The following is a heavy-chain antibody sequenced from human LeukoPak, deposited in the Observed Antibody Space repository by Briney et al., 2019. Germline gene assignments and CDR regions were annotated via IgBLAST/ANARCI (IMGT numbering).Heavy chain of an antibody. D-gene: IGHD2-2*01. J-gene: IGHJ4*02. CDR1: GGSISSYY. CDR3: ARDEIGYCSSTSCTNCGY. V-gene: IGHV4-4*07. CDR2: IYTSGST. Sequence: PSETLSLTCTVSGGSISSYYWSWIRQPAGKGLEWIGRIYTSGSTNYNPSLKSRVTMSVDTSKNQFSLKLSSVTAADTAVYYCARDEIGYCSSTSCTNCGYWGQGTLVTVSS.